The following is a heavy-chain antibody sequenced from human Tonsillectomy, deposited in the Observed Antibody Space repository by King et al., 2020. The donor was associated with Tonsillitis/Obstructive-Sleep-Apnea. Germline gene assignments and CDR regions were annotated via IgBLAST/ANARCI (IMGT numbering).Heavy chain of an antibody. J-gene: IGHJ4*02. CDR2: IKQDGSEK. V-gene: IGHV3-7*04. Sequence: VQLVESGGGLVQPGGSLRRSCAASGFTFNNYWMNWVGQAPGKGLEWVGNIKQDGSEKYYVDSLKGRFTISRDNAKNSLDLQMNSLRAEDPAVYYCARDGSRGVTPVDYWDQGTLVTVSS. CDR3: ARDGSRGVTPVDY. D-gene: IGHD4-23*01. CDR1: GFTFNNYW.